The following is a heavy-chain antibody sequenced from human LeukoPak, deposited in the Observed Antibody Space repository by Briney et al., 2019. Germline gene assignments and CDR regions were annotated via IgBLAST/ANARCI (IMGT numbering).Heavy chain of an antibody. CDR3: ARGVQKMGATTHLDY. V-gene: IGHV4-39*07. Sequence: SETLSLTCTVSGDSISSGSYYWAWIRQPPGKGLEWIGSIYHSGSTYYDPYLQNRVTILVDTSKNHFSLKLNFLTAADTAVYYCARGVQKMGATTHLDYWGQGTLVTVSS. CDR1: GDSISSGSYY. CDR2: IYHSGST. J-gene: IGHJ4*02. D-gene: IGHD1-26*01.